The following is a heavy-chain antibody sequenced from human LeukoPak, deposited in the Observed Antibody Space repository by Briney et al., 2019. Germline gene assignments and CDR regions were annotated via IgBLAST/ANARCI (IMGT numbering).Heavy chain of an antibody. V-gene: IGHV3-33*01. CDR1: GFTFSNYG. CDR3: ARDDYGGKLDI. J-gene: IGHJ3*02. D-gene: IGHD4-23*01. CDR2: IWYDGSNK. Sequence: SGGSLRLSCAASGFTFSNYGMHWVRQAPGKGLEWVAAIWYDGSNKYYGDSVKGRFTISRDNSKNTLYLQMNSLRAEDTAAYYCARDDYGGKLDIWGQGTVVTVSS.